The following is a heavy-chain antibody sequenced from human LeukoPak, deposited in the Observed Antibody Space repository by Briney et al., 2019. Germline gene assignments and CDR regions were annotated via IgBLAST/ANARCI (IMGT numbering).Heavy chain of an antibody. Sequence: ASVKVSCKASGLLFSSSALQWVRQARGQRLEWMGWIVVGSGKTNYAQKIQERVIISRDMSTSTVYMELRKLRSDDTAVYYCAADDQQLMLWGQGTLVTVSS. J-gene: IGHJ4*02. D-gene: IGHD2-2*01. CDR2: IVVGSGKT. V-gene: IGHV1-58*01. CDR3: AADDQQLML. CDR1: GLLFSSSA.